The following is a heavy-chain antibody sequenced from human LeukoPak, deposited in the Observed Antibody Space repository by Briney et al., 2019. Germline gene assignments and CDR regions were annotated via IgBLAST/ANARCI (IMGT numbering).Heavy chain of an antibody. CDR1: GGSISSSSYY. V-gene: IGHV4-39*01. CDR2: IYYSGST. Sequence: PSETLSLTCTVSGGSISSSSYYWGCIRQPPGKGLEWIGSIYYSGSTYYNPSLKSRVTISVDTSKNQFSLKLSSVTAADTAVYYCAAPYYYYYYGMDVWGQGTTVTVSS. CDR3: AAPYYYYYYGMDV. J-gene: IGHJ6*02.